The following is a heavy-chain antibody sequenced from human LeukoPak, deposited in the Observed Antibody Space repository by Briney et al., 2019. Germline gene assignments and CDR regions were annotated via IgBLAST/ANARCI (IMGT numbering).Heavy chain of an antibody. CDR2: IYYSGST. CDR3: ARQIAAAGPINYYYYMDV. V-gene: IGHV4-59*01. Sequence: SQTLSLTCTVSGGSISSYYWSWIRQPPGKGPEWIGYIYYSGSTNYNPSLKSRVTISVDTSKNQFSLKLSSVTAADTAVYYCARQIAAAGPINYYYYMDVWGKGTTVTVSS. CDR1: GGSISSYY. D-gene: IGHD6-13*01. J-gene: IGHJ6*03.